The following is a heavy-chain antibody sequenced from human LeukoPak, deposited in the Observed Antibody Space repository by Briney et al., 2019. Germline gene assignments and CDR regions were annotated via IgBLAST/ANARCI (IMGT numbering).Heavy chain of an antibody. Sequence: GASVKVSCKASGYTFTSYGINWVRQAPGQGLEWMGWISAYNGNTNYAQKLQGRVTMTTDTSTSTAYMELRSLRSDDTAVYYCARDPGGRGIAAAGIEGFDYWGQGTLVTVSS. CDR1: GYTFTSYG. D-gene: IGHD6-13*01. CDR3: ARDPGGRGIAAAGIEGFDY. CDR2: ISAYNGNT. V-gene: IGHV1-18*01. J-gene: IGHJ4*02.